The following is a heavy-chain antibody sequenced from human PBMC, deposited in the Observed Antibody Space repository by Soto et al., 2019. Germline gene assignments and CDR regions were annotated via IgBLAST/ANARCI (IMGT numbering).Heavy chain of an antibody. D-gene: IGHD3-10*01. CDR2: IKADGSDK. CDR1: GFNFSYYW. V-gene: IGHV3-7*01. CDR3: TRDPFFGAFDY. Sequence: GGSLRLSCAASGFNFSYYWMTWVRQAPGKGLEWVATIKADGSDKYYVDSVRGRFTISRDNAENSMYLQMDSLRPEDTAVFYCTRDPFFGAFDYWGQGALVTVSS. J-gene: IGHJ4*02.